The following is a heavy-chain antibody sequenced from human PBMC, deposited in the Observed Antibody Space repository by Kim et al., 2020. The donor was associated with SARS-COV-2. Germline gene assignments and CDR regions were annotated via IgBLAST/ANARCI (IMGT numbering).Heavy chain of an antibody. Sequence: TSYAQKFQGRVTMTRDTSTSTVYMELSSLGSEDTAVYYCARDGSPVGFDPWGQGTLVTVSS. J-gene: IGHJ5*02. V-gene: IGHV1-46*01. CDR3: ARDGSPVGFDP. CDR2: T.